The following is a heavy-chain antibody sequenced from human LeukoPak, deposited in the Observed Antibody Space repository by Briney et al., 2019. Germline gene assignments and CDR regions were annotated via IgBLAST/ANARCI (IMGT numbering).Heavy chain of an antibody. D-gene: IGHD5-18*01. V-gene: IGHV3-21*04. CDR2: ISSTSGYI. CDR1: GFTFSSYS. J-gene: IGHJ4*02. Sequence: GSLRLSCAASGFTFSSYSMNWVRQAPGKGLEWVSSISSTSGYIYYADSVKGRFTISRDNAKNSLYLQMNSLRAEDTALYYCAKDTLSRGYSYGIDYWGQGTLVTVSS. CDR3: AKDTLSRGYSYGIDY.